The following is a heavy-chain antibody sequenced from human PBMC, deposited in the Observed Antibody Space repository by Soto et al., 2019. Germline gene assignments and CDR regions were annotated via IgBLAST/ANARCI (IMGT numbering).Heavy chain of an antibody. CDR1: GFTLTNAW. D-gene: IGHD5-12*01. CDR2: IKSEIHGGTT. V-gene: IGHV3-15*07. J-gene: IGHJ4*02. CDR3: TTDVPWSEMATSNSASC. Sequence: PGGSLRLACAASGFTLTNAWMNWVRQAPGTGLEWVARIKSEIHGGTTDYAAPVKGRFTISRDGSKNTLYLEMNSLKTEDTAVYYCTTDVPWSEMATSNSASCWGQRTLVTGSS.